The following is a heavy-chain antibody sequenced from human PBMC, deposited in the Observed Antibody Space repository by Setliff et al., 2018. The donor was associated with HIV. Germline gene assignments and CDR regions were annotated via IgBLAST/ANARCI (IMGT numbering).Heavy chain of an antibody. D-gene: IGHD6-13*01. Sequence: SETLSLTCTVYGGSFSGYYWTWIRQPPGKGLEFIGEMNHRGVIKYLSSLKSRVTMALDTSKKQFSLKLKSVTAADTAVYYCASGEGGSWLLYYGMDVWGRGTTVTVSS. J-gene: IGHJ6*02. CDR1: GGSFSGYY. CDR3: ASGEGGSWLLYYGMDV. CDR2: MNHRGVI. V-gene: IGHV4-34*01.